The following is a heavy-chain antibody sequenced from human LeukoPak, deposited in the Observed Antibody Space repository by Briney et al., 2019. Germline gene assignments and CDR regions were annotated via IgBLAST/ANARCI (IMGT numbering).Heavy chain of an antibody. CDR2: TYYRSKWYN. Sequence: QTLSLTCAISGDSVSSNSAAWNWIRQSPSRGLEWLGRTYYRSKWYNDYAVSVKSRITINPDTSTNQFSLQLNSVPPEDTAVYSCARGKRIAVAGHYYYYGMDVWGKGTTATVSS. D-gene: IGHD6-19*01. CDR1: GDSVSSNSAA. CDR3: ARGKRIAVAGHYYYYGMDV. V-gene: IGHV6-1*01. J-gene: IGHJ6*04.